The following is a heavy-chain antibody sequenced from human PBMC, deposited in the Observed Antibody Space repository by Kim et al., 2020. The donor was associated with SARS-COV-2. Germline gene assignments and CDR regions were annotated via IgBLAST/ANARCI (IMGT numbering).Heavy chain of an antibody. CDR3: ARDGAYGSGPFDY. Sequence: AASGQGRFTISRDNAKNSLYLQMNSRRAEDTAVYYCARDGAYGSGPFDYWGQGTLVTVSS. J-gene: IGHJ4*02. D-gene: IGHD3-10*01. V-gene: IGHV3-11*06.